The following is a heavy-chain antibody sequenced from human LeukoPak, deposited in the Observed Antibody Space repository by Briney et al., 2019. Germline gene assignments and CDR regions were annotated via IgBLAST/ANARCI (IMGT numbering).Heavy chain of an antibody. V-gene: IGHV4-30-4*08. Sequence: SETPSLTCTVSGGSISSGDYYWSWIRQPPGKGLEWIGYIYYSGSTYYNPSLKSRVTISVDTSKNQFSLKLSSVTAADTAVYYCARKSPIIVAIDYWRQGTLVTVSS. J-gene: IGHJ4*02. D-gene: IGHD5-12*01. CDR3: ARKSPIIVAIDY. CDR2: IYYSGST. CDR1: GGSISSGDYY.